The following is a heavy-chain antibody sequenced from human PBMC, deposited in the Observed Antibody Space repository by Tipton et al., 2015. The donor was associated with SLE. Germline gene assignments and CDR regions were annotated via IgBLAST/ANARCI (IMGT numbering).Heavy chain of an antibody. CDR1: GGSISSHY. D-gene: IGHD6-19*01. CDR3: ARERDIAVAGGAFDY. CDR2: IYYSGST. J-gene: IGHJ4*02. V-gene: IGHV4-59*11. Sequence: TLSPTCTVSGGSISSHYWSWIRQPPGKGLEWIGYIYYSGSTNYNPSLKSRVTISVDTSKNQFSLKLSSVTAADTAVYYCARERDIAVAGGAFDYWGQGTLVTVSS.